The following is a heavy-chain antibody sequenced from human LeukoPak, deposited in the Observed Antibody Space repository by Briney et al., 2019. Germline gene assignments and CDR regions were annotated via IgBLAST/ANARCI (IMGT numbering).Heavy chain of an antibody. D-gene: IGHD3/OR15-3a*01. V-gene: IGHV3-30*01. CDR1: GFTFSNYV. J-gene: IGHJ6*03. CDR2: ISYDGNIE. Sequence: GRSLRLSCAASGFTFSNYVMHWVRQAPGKGLEWVALISYDGNIESYADSVKGRFTISRDNSKNTLYLQMNSLRAEDTALYYCARARIRTGSEYYYMNVWGNGTTVTVSS. CDR3: ARARIRTGSEYYYMNV.